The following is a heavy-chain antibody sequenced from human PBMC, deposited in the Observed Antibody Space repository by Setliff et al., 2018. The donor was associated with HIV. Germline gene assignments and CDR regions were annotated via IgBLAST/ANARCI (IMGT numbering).Heavy chain of an antibody. Sequence: AASVKVSCKASGYTFTSYAMHWVRQAPGQRLEWMGWINAGNGNTKYSQKFQGRVTITRDTSASTAYMELSSLRSEDTAMYYCAKGYTWSVVGALDVWGQGTRVTVSS. CDR1: GYTFTSYA. CDR3: AKGYTWSVVGALDV. CDR2: INAGNGNT. J-gene: IGHJ3*01. V-gene: IGHV1-3*01. D-gene: IGHD1-1*01.